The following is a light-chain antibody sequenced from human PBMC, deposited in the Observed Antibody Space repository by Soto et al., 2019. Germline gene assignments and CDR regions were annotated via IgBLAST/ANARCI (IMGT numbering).Light chain of an antibody. CDR3: AAWDDSLNGRV. V-gene: IGLV1-44*01. J-gene: IGLJ3*02. CDR1: SSNIGSNT. CDR2: SNN. Sequence: QPVLTQPPSASGTPGQRVTIFCSGSSSNIGSNTVNWYQQLPGTAPKLLIYSNNQRPSGVPDRFSGSKSGTSASLAISGLQSEDEADYYCAAWDDSLNGRVFGGGTKVTVL.